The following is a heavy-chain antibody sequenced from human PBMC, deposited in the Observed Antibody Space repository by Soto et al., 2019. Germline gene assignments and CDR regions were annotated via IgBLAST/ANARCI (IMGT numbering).Heavy chain of an antibody. J-gene: IGHJ6*02. V-gene: IGHV4-31*03. CDR2: IHDSGST. Sequence: PSETLSLTCTVSGGSISRGFHYWSWIRQHPGKGLGWIGYIHDSGSTNYNPSLKSRVTISVDKSKNQFSLKLSSVTAADTAVYYCARVSGSYYYGMDVWGQGTTVTVSS. CDR1: GGSISRGFHY. CDR3: ARVSGSYYYGMDV.